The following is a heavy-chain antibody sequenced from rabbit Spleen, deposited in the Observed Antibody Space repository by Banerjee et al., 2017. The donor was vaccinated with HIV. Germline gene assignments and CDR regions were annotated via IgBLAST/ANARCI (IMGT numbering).Heavy chain of an antibody. J-gene: IGHJ6*01. CDR3: ARASVGLNGYNHAYYYGMDL. Sequence: QSLEESGGDLVKPGASLTLTCTVSRFSFSSDYYMCWVRQAPGKGLEWIACIYVGSGGSTTYASWAKGRFTISKTSSTTVTLQMTSLTAADTATYLCARASVGLNGYNHAYYYGMDLWGPGTLVTVS. V-gene: IGHV1S40*01. D-gene: IGHD6-1*01. CDR1: RFSFSSDYY. CDR2: IYVGSGGST.